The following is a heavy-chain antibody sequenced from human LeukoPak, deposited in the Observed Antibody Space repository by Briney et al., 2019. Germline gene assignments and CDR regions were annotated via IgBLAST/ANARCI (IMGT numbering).Heavy chain of an antibody. J-gene: IGHJ6*02. CDR3: RGPSHGMDV. CDR1: GFTFSSYA. V-gene: IGHV3-23*01. CDR2: ISGSGGST. Sequence: GGSLRLSCAASGFTFSSYAMSWVRQAPGKGLEWVSGISGSGGSTYYADSVKGRFTISRDNSKNTLYLQMNSLRAEDTAVYYCRGPSHGMDVWGQGTTVTVSS.